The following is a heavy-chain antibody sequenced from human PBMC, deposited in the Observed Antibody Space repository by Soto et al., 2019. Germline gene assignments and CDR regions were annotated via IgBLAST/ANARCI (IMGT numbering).Heavy chain of an antibody. Sequence: SQTLSLTCTVSGGSMSSGGYYWSWIRQHPGKGLEWIGYIYYSGSTYYNPSLKSRVTISVDTSKNQFSLKLSSVTAADTAVYYCARSFGVAADGPFDYWGQGTLVTVSS. CDR2: IYYSGST. CDR1: GGSMSSGGYY. V-gene: IGHV4-31*03. CDR3: ARSFGVAADGPFDY. D-gene: IGHD6-13*01. J-gene: IGHJ4*02.